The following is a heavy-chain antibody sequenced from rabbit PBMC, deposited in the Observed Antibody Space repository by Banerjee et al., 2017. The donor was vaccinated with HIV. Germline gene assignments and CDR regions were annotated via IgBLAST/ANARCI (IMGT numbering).Heavy chain of an antibody. CDR3: ARDAAGAAGYGYADFNL. J-gene: IGHJ4*01. V-gene: IGHV1S40*01. Sequence: QSLEESGGGLVKPGGTLTLPCTASGIDFSDYYYVCWVRQAPGKGLEWIACIGAGSSGNTYYASWAKGQFTISKTSSTTVTLQMTSLTAADTATYFCARDAAGAAGYGYADFNLWGPGTLVTVS. CDR2: IGAGSSGNT. CDR1: GIDFSDYYY. D-gene: IGHD6-1*01.